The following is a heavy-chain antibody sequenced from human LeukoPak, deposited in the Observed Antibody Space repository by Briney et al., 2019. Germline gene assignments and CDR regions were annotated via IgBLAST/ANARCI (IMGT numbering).Heavy chain of an antibody. CDR1: GFTFSSYA. Sequence: GGSLRLSCAASGFTFSSYAMHWVRQAPGKGLEYVSAISSNGGSTYYANSVKGRFTIPRDNSKNTLYLQMGSLRAEDMAVYYCARDRTAVAGPIDYWGQGTLVTVSS. CDR2: ISSNGGST. D-gene: IGHD6-19*01. CDR3: ARDRTAVAGPIDY. J-gene: IGHJ4*02. V-gene: IGHV3-64*01.